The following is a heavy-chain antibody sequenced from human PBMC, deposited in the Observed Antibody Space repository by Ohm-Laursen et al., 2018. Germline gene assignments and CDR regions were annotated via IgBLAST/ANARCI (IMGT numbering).Heavy chain of an antibody. V-gene: IGHV1-2*02. CDR2: INPNSGGT. CDR1: GYTFTGNY. CDR3: ARLAYSSGWYEAFDL. D-gene: IGHD6-19*01. J-gene: IGHJ3*01. Sequence: GSSVKVSCKVSGYTFTGNYMHWVRQAPGQGLEWMGWINPNSGGTNYAQKFQGRVTMTRDTSISTAYMELSSLRSDDTAVYFCARLAYSSGWYEAFDLWGQGTMVTVSS.